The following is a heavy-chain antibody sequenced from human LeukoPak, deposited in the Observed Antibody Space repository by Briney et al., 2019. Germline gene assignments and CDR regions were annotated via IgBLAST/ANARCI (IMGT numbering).Heavy chain of an antibody. J-gene: IGHJ4*02. CDR1: GYTFTSYG. CDR3: AKVRIAARIFDY. Sequence: ASVKVSCKASGYTFTSYGISWVRQAPGQGLEWMGWISAYNGNTNYAQKLQGRVTMTTDTSTSTAYMELRGLRSDDTAVYYCAKVRIAARIFDYWGQGTLVTVSS. V-gene: IGHV1-18*01. D-gene: IGHD6-6*01. CDR2: ISAYNGNT.